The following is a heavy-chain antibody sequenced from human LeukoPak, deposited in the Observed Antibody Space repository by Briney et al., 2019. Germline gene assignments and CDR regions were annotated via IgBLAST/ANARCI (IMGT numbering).Heavy chain of an antibody. D-gene: IGHD2-2*01. CDR2: ISSSSSYT. V-gene: IGHV3-11*06. CDR1: GFTFSDYY. Sequence: GGSLRLSCAASGFTFSDYYMSWIRQAPGKGLEWVSYISSSSSYTNYADSVKGRFTISRDNAKNSLYLRMNSLRAEDTAVYYCARVGSGPAALKLLFDYWGQGTLVTVSS. CDR3: ARVGSGPAALKLLFDY. J-gene: IGHJ4*02.